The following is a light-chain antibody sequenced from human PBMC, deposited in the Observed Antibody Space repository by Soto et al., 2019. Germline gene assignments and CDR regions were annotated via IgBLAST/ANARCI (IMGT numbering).Light chain of an antibody. V-gene: IGLV2-14*01. CDR1: SSDVGGYNY. CDR3: SSYTSSSTYV. CDR2: DVS. J-gene: IGLJ1*01. Sequence: QSVLTQPPSASGSPGQSVTISCTGTSSDVGGYNYVSWYQQHPGKAPKLMIYDVSNRPSGVSNRFSGSKSGSTASLTISGLQAEDEADYYCSSYTSSSTYVFGTGTKVTVL.